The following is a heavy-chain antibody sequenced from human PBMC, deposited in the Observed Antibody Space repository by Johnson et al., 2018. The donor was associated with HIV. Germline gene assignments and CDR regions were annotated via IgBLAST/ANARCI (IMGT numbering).Heavy chain of an antibody. J-gene: IGHJ3*02. CDR1: GFTFSNAW. CDR2: IKSKTDGGTT. V-gene: IGHV3-15*01. D-gene: IGHD1-26*01. Sequence: QLVESGGGLVKPGGSLRLSCAASGFTFSNAWMSWVRQAPGKGLEWVGRIKSKTDGGTTDYAAPVKGRFTISRDDSKNTLYLQMNSLKTEDTAVYYCARAGVGAGAFDIWGQGTMVTVSS. CDR3: ARAGVGAGAFDI.